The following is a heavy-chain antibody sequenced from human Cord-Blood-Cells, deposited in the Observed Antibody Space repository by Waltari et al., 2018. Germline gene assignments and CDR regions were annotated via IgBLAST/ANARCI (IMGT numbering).Heavy chain of an antibody. CDR2: INHSGST. D-gene: IGHD2-2*01. J-gene: IGHJ1*01. Sequence: QVQLQQWGAGLLKPSETLSLNCAVYGGSFSDYYWSWIRQPPGKGLEWIGEINHSGSTNYNPSLKSRVTISVDTSKNQFSLKLSSVTAADTAVYYCARGSIRYCSSTSCYYFQHWGQGTLVTVSS. V-gene: IGHV4-34*01. CDR1: GGSFSDYY. CDR3: ARGSIRYCSSTSCYYFQH.